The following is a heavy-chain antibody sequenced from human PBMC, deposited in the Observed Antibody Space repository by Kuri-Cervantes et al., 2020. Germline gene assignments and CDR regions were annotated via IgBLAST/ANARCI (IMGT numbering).Heavy chain of an antibody. V-gene: IGHV1-69*13. D-gene: IGHD5-12*01. CDR2: IIPIFGTA. Sequence: SVKVSCKASGGTFSSYAISWVQQAPGQGLEWMGGIIPIFGTANYAQKFQGRVTITADESTSTAYMELSSQRSEDTAVCYCARDPGYSGYDWTLDYWGQGTLVTDSS. CDR1: GGTFSSYA. CDR3: ARDPGYSGYDWTLDY. J-gene: IGHJ4*02.